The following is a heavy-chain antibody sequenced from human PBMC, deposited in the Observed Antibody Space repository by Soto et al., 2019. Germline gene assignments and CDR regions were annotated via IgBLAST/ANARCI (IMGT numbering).Heavy chain of an antibody. J-gene: IGHJ4*02. CDR2: IYYSGST. CDR1: GGSISSGGYY. D-gene: IGHD3-22*01. CDR3: ARGVADYDSSGPPDY. Sequence: PSETLSLTGTVSGGSISSGGYYWSWIRQHPGKGLEWIGYIYYSGSTYYNPSLKSRVTISVDTSKNQFSLKLSSVTAADTAVYYCARGVADYDSSGPPDYWGQGTLVTVSS. V-gene: IGHV4-31*03.